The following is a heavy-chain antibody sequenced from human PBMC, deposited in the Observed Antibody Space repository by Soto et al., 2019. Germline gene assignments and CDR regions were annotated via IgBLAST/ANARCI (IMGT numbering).Heavy chain of an antibody. D-gene: IGHD3-3*01. CDR3: ARGISLSDDFWSGPPYY. J-gene: IGHJ4*02. CDR1: GGTFSSYA. V-gene: IGHV1-69*06. CDR2: IIPIFGTA. Sequence: SVKVSCKASGGTFSSYAISWLQQAPGQGLEWMGGIIPIFGTANYAQKFQGRVTITADKSTSTAYMELSSLRSDDTAVYYCARGISLSDDFWSGPPYYWGQGTLVTVSS.